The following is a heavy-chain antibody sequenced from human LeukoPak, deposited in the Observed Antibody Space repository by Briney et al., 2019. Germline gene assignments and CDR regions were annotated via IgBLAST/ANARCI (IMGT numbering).Heavy chain of an antibody. J-gene: IGHJ3*02. V-gene: IGHV4-39*07. CDR1: GGSISSSSYY. CDR2: IYYSGST. Sequence: SETLSPTCTVSGGSISSSSYYWGWIRQPPGKGLEWIGSIYYSGSTYYNPSLKSRVTISVDTSKNQFSLKLSSVTAADTAVYYCARKPTTSDAFDMWGQGTMVTVSS. D-gene: IGHD1-26*01. CDR3: ARKPTTSDAFDM.